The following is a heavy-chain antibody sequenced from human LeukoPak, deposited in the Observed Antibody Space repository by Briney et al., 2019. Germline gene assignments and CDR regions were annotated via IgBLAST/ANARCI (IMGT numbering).Heavy chain of an antibody. CDR1: GVTLSSYV. CDR3: ARDYFDY. Sequence: GGALRLSCAASGVTLSSYVMHWVRHTPGKGLEWVAGISYDGSNKYYADSVKGRFTTSRDNSKNTLYLQMNSLRAEDTAVYYCARDYFDYWGQGTLVTVSS. V-gene: IGHV3-30-3*01. J-gene: IGHJ4*02. CDR2: ISYDGSNK.